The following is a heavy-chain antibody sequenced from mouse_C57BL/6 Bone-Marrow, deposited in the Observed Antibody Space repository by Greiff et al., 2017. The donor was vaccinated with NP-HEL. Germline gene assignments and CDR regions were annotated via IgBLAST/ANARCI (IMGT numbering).Heavy chain of an antibody. V-gene: IGHV1-26*01. CDR3: ASKGGSGYFDY. D-gene: IGHD3-2*02. Sequence: VQLQQSGPELVKPGASVKISCKASGYTFTDYYMNWVKQSHGKSLEWIGDINPNNGGTSYNQKFKGKATLTVDKSSSTAYMELRSLTSEDSAVYYCASKGGSGYFDYWGQGTTLTVSS. CDR2: INPNNGGT. CDR1: GYTFTDYY. J-gene: IGHJ2*01.